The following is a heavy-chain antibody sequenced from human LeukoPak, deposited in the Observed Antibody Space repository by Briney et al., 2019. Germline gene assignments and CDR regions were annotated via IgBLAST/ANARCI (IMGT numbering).Heavy chain of an antibody. CDR1: GFTFSSYG. V-gene: IGHV3-23*01. Sequence: GGSLRLSCAASGFTFSSYGMTWVRQAPGRGLEWVSSISGSGISTYYADSVKGRFTISRDNSKNTLYLRMSSLRAEDTAIYYCATHPAPPGPFNYGGQEPLVTVPP. J-gene: IGHJ4*02. CDR3: ATHPAPPGPFNY. D-gene: IGHD2-15*01. CDR2: ISGSGIST.